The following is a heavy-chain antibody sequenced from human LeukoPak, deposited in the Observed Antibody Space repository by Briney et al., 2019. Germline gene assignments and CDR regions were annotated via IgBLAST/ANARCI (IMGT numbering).Heavy chain of an antibody. D-gene: IGHD3-3*01. Sequence: GGSLRLSCAASGFTFSSYWMSWVRQAPGKGLEWVANIKQDGSEKYYVDSVKGRFNISRDNAKNSLYLEMNSLRAEDTAVYYCARGIPTYYDFWSGYYMVYFDYWGQGTLVTVSS. CDR3: ARGIPTYYDFWSGYYMVYFDY. V-gene: IGHV3-7*01. J-gene: IGHJ4*02. CDR1: GFTFSSYW. CDR2: IKQDGSEK.